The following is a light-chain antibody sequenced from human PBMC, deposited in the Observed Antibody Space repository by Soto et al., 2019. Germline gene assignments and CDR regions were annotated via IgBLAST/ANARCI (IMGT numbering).Light chain of an antibody. CDR2: GAS. J-gene: IGKJ1*01. CDR1: QSVSSSY. Sequence: EIVLTQSPGTLSLSPGERATLSCRASQSVSSSYLAWYQQKPGQAPRLLIYGASSRATGIPDRFSGSGSGTDFTLTISTREPEACAVYYCQQYGSSPRTFGQGTKVEIQ. V-gene: IGKV3-20*01. CDR3: QQYGSSPRT.